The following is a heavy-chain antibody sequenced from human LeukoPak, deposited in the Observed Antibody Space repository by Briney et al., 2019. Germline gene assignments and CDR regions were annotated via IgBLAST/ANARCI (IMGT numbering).Heavy chain of an antibody. CDR1: GFTFSSYA. D-gene: IGHD4-11*01. J-gene: IGHJ4*02. CDR2: VSYNGDRK. Sequence: GRSLRLSCTASGFTFSSYAIHWVRQAPGKGLEWVAIVSYNGDRKYYAGSVKGRFTISRDNSKNTVDLQMSSLTIEDTAVYFCARGSHYKQSRKGFDYWGQGTLVTVSS. CDR3: ARGSHYKQSRKGFDY. V-gene: IGHV3-30*04.